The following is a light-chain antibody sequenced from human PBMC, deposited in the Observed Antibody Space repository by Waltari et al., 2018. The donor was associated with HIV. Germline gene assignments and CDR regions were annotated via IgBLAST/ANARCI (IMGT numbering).Light chain of an antibody. CDR1: QDISNY. V-gene: IGKV1-33*01. J-gene: IGKJ4*01. CDR2: DAS. Sequence: DHHTTPSPSPLSASVGDRVTITCPASQDISNYLNWYQQKPGKAPKLLIYDASNLETGVPSRFSGSGSGTDFTFTISSLQPEDIATYYCQQYDNLPSFGGGTKVEIK. CDR3: QQYDNLPS.